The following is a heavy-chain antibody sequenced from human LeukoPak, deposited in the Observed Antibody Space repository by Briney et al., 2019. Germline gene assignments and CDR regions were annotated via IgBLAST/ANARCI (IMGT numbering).Heavy chain of an antibody. D-gene: IGHD4-11*01. J-gene: IGHJ6*03. Sequence: PSETLSLTCTVSGGSISSYYWSWIRQPPGKGLEWIGYIYYSGSTNYNPSLKSRVTISVDTSKNQFSLKLSSVTAADTAVYYCARLALPDYSSYYYYYMDVWGKGTTVTVSS. V-gene: IGHV4-59*01. CDR2: IYYSGST. CDR3: ARLALPDYSSYYYYYMDV. CDR1: GGSISSYY.